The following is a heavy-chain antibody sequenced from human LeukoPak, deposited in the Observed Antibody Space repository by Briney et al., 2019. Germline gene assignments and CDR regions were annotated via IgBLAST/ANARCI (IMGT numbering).Heavy chain of an antibody. CDR2: IKSNTDGGTI. J-gene: IGHJ4*02. CDR1: GFTFNNVW. Sequence: GGSLRLSCVASGFTFNNVWMNWVRQAPGKGLEWVGRIKSNTDGGTIDYAAPVKGRFTISRDDSKNTLYLQMSSLKTADTAVYYCTTALTYWHGSSGYDYWGQGTLVTVSS. CDR3: TTALTYWHGSSGYDY. D-gene: IGHD3-22*01. V-gene: IGHV3-15*01.